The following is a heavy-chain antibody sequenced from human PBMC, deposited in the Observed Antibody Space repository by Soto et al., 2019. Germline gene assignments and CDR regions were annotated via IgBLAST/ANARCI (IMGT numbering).Heavy chain of an antibody. J-gene: IGHJ3*02. CDR2: IRDKANSYTT. V-gene: IGHV3-72*01. CDR3: ARGDDYNDGVYASDI. CDR1: GFIFSDHY. D-gene: IGHD4-4*01. Sequence: EVQMVESGGGLVQPGRSLRLSCAASGFIFSDHYMDWVCQAPGKGLEWVGRIRDKANSYTTEYAASVKGRFTISRDDSKNSLYLQMNSLKIEDTAVYYCARGDDYNDGVYASDIWGQGTMVTVSS.